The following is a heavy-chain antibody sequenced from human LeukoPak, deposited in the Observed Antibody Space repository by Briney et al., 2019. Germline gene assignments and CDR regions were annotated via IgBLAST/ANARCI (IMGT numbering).Heavy chain of an antibody. V-gene: IGHV4-30-2*01. CDR2: IYHSGST. Sequence: SETLSLTCAVSGGSISSGGYSWSWIRQPPGKGLEWIGYIYHSGSTYYNPSLKSRVTISVDRSKNQSSLKLSSVTAADTAVYYCARADGYFDYWGQGTLVTVSS. CDR1: GGSISSGGYS. D-gene: IGHD5-24*01. CDR3: ARADGYFDY. J-gene: IGHJ4*02.